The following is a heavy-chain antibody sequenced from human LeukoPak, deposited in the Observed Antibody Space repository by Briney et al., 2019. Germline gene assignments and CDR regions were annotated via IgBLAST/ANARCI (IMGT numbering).Heavy chain of an antibody. V-gene: IGHV4-39*01. CDR1: GGSISSSSYY. Sequence: SETLSLTCTVSGGSISSSSYYWGWIRQPPGKGLEWIATIYHSGSSSYNPSLRSRLTISIDTSSNHFSLKLSAVTAADTAVYYCARQIPLKGVVISRGWFDPWGQGTLVTVSS. CDR2: IYHSGSS. J-gene: IGHJ5*02. D-gene: IGHD3-3*01. CDR3: ARQIPLKGVVISRGWFDP.